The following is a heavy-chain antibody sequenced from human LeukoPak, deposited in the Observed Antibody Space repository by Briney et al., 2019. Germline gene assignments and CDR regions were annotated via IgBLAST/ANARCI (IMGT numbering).Heavy chain of an antibody. CDR2: ISSGGTT. V-gene: IGHV3-23*01. D-gene: IGHD2-15*01. CDR3: AKTPIYCTGDGCYYC. J-gene: IGHJ4*02. Sequence: GGSLRLSCAASGFTFSSYAMSWVRQAPGKGLEWVSSISSGGTTYYADSVKGRFTISRDNSKKTLYLQINSLRAEDTAVYYCAKTPIYCTGDGCYYCWGQGTLVTVSS. CDR1: GFTFSSYA.